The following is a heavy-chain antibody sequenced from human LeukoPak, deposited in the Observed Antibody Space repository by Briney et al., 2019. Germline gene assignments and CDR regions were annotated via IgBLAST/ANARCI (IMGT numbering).Heavy chain of an antibody. CDR1: GDTVSSNSAA. D-gene: IGHD1-26*01. V-gene: IGHV6-1*01. Sequence: SQTLSLTCAISGDTVSSNSAAWDWIMQSPSRGLEGLGRTYYRSKWYNDSAVSVKSRITINPDISKNQFALHLNAVTPEDTAVYYCAREGELSDAFDIWGQGTMVTVSS. CDR2: TYYRSKWYN. J-gene: IGHJ3*02. CDR3: AREGELSDAFDI.